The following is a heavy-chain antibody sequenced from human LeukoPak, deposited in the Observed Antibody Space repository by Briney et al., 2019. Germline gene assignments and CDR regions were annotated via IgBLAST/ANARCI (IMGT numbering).Heavy chain of an antibody. CDR1: GFTFSSYA. Sequence: PGGSLRLSCAASGFTFSSYAMHWVRQAPGKGLEWVAVISYDGSNKYYADSVKGRFTISRDNSKNTLYLQMNSLRAEDTAVYYCAKVFGDFWSPGGYWGQGTLVTVSS. J-gene: IGHJ4*02. D-gene: IGHD3-3*01. V-gene: IGHV3-30-3*01. CDR3: AKVFGDFWSPGGY. CDR2: ISYDGSNK.